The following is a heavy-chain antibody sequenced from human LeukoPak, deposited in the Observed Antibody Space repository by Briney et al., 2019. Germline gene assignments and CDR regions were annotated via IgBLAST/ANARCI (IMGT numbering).Heavy chain of an antibody. CDR3: ARALSSTGGSYYFDS. CDR2: VRYDGSDK. D-gene: IGHD1-14*01. J-gene: IGHJ4*02. Sequence: GRSLRLSCAASGFTFSSYAMHWVRQPPGKGLEWVAFVRYDGSDKYYADSVKGRFTVSRDNSNNALDLQMNTLTVEDTAVYYCARALSSTGGSYYFDSWGQGTLVTVSS. CDR1: GFTFSSYA. V-gene: IGHV3-33*08.